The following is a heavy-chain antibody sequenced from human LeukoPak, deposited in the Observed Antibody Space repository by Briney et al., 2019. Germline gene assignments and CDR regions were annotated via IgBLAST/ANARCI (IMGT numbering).Heavy chain of an antibody. CDR3: ARDPSRSWWGYFDY. CDR2: IYYSGST. Sequence: PSETLSLTCTVSGGSIGSGGYYWSWIRQHPGKGLEWIGYIYYSGSTYYNPSLKSRVTISVDTSKNQFSLKLSSVTAADTAVYYSARDPSRSWWGYFDYWGQGALVTVSS. J-gene: IGHJ4*02. CDR1: GGSIGSGGYY. D-gene: IGHD6-13*01. V-gene: IGHV4-31*03.